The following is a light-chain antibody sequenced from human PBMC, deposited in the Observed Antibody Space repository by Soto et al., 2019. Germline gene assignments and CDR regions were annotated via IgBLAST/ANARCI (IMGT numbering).Light chain of an antibody. CDR1: QDISDY. Sequence: DIPLTQSPSFLSTSVGDRVTITCRASQDISDYLAWYQQKPGKAPELLIYAASTLQSGVPSRFSGSGSGTEFTLTISSLQPEDFATYYCLQLDSYPRTFGQGTKVEIK. CDR3: LQLDSYPRT. CDR2: AAS. J-gene: IGKJ1*01. V-gene: IGKV1-9*01.